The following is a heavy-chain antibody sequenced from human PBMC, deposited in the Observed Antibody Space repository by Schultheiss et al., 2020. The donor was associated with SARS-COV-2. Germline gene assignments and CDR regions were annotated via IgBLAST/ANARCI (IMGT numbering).Heavy chain of an antibody. J-gene: IGHJ4*02. V-gene: IGHV3-66*01. D-gene: IGHD6-13*01. CDR1: GFTVSSNY. CDR2: IYSGGST. Sequence: GGSLRLSCAASGFTVSSNYMSWVRQAPGKGLEWVSVIYSGGSTYYADSVKGRFTISRDNSKNTLYLQMNSLRAEDTAVYYCARDQIAAAVSSLDYWGQGTLVTVSS. CDR3: ARDQIAAAVSSLDY.